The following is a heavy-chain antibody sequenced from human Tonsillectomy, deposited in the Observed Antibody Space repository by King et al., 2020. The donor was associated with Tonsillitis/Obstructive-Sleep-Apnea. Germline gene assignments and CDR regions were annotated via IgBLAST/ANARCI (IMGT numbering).Heavy chain of an antibody. CDR3: ARPNLRAFDI. CDR2: VYYSANT. V-gene: IGHV4-39*01. Sequence: QMQLQESSPGLVKPSETLSLTCTVSVGSISSSSYYWGWIRQPPGKWLDWIGSVYYSANTYYKPSLKSRVIISVDTAKNQFSLNLTSVTAADTAVYYCARPNLRAFDIWGQGTMVTVS. CDR1: VGSISSSSYY. J-gene: IGHJ3*02.